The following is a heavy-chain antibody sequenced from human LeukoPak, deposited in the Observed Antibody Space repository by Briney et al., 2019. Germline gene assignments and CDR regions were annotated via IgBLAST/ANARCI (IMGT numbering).Heavy chain of an antibody. V-gene: IGHV3-23*01. D-gene: IGHD3-10*01. J-gene: IGHJ4*02. CDR1: GXTFSGYA. Sequence: GGSLRLSCAASGXTFSGYAMTWVRQAPGKGLEWVSTVSAGGGSTYYADSVKGRFTISRDNPKNTLHLQMNSLRAEDTAVYYCAKRLYGSGGYYQFDYWGQGTLVTVSS. CDR3: AKRLYGSGGYYQFDY. CDR2: VSAGGGST.